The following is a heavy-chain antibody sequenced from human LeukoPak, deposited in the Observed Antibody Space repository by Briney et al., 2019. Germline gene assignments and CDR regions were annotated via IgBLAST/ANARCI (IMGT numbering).Heavy chain of an antibody. Sequence: SETLSLTCTVSGGSISSYYRSWIRQPPGKGLEWIGYIYYSGSTNYNPSLKSRVTISVDTSKNQFSLKLSSVTAADTAVYYCARDKKGGYSYGRGRAFDIWGQGTMVTVSS. CDR2: IYYSGST. CDR1: GGSISSYY. CDR3: ARDKKGGYSYGRGRAFDI. J-gene: IGHJ3*02. D-gene: IGHD5-18*01. V-gene: IGHV4-59*01.